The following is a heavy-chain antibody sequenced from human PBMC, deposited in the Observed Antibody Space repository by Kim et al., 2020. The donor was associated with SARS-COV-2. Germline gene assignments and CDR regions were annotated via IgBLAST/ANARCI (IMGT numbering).Heavy chain of an antibody. Sequence: GGSLRLSCAASGFTFSSYAMHWVRQAPGKGLEWVAVISYDGSNKYYADSVKGRFTISRDNSKNTLYLQMNSLRAEDTAVYYCARGYYDSSGYYDYWGQGTLVTVSS. CDR2: ISYDGSNK. J-gene: IGHJ4*02. CDR1: GFTFSSYA. V-gene: IGHV3-30*04. CDR3: ARGYYDSSGYYDY. D-gene: IGHD3-22*01.